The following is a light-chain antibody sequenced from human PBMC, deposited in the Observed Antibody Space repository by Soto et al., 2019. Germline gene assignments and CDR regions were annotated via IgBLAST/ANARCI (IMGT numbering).Light chain of an antibody. V-gene: IGKV3-20*01. Sequence: EIVLTQSPGTLSLSPGERATLSCRASQGVSTSYLAWYQRKPGQAPRPLLYGASGRATGIPDRFSGSGSGTDSTITISRLEPEDFAVYYCQQYGSSRETFGQGTKVEIK. CDR1: QGVSTSY. CDR2: GAS. J-gene: IGKJ1*01. CDR3: QQYGSSRET.